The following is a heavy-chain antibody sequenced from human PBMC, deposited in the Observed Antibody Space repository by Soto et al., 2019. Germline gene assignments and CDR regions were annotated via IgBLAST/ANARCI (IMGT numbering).Heavy chain of an antibody. D-gene: IGHD6-13*01. CDR1: GFTFSSYG. CDR3: ARNMGSSWPYLFDY. CDR2: IWYDGSNK. J-gene: IGHJ4*02. V-gene: IGHV3-33*01. Sequence: GGSLRLSCAASGFTFSSYGMHWVRQAPGKGLEWVAVIWYDGSNKYYADSVKGRFTISRDNSKNTPYLQMNSLRAEDTAVYYCARNMGSSWPYLFDYWGQGTLVTVSS.